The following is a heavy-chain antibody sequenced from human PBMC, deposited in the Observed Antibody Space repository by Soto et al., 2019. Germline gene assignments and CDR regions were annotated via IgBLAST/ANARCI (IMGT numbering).Heavy chain of an antibody. D-gene: IGHD2-21*02. CDR3: ARGSPYCGPDCSKTHYYYGMDV. V-gene: IGHV3-73*01. CDR2: IRSKANSYAT. J-gene: IGHJ6*02. Sequence: PGGSLRLSCAASGFTFSGSAMHWVRQASGKGLEWVGRIRSKANSYATAYAASVKGRFTISRDDSKNTAYLQMNSLGSEDTAVYYCARGSPYCGPDCSKTHYYYGMDVWGQGTTVTVSS. CDR1: GFTFSGSA.